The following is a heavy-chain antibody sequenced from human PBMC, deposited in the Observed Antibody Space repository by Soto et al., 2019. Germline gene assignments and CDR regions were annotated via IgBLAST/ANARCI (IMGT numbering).Heavy chain of an antibody. J-gene: IGHJ5*02. D-gene: IGHD3-9*01. Sequence: QVQLVQSGTEGKRPGASVKASCKASGYTYSNYGISGARQSPGQGLECMGWISDFEAGANNGQKFQGNFTLTIDTSTATASVELRMLTSDDTAVYYWVRDYDRWGEDCFDPWGQGTLVIVSS. CDR1: GYTYSNYG. CDR3: VRDYDRWGEDCFDP. V-gene: IGHV1-18*01. CDR2: ISDFEAGA.